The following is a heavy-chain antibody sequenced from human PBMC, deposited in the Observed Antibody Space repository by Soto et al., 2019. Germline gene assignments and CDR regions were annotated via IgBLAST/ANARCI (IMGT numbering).Heavy chain of an antibody. CDR3: AKDSSRGYDFWSGYFIPFGGMDV. CDR1: GFTFSSYG. V-gene: IGHV3-30*18. CDR2: ISYDGSNK. Sequence: PGGSLRLSCAASGFTFSSYGRHWVRQAPGKGLEWVAVISYDGSNKYYADSVKGRFTISRDNSKNTLYLQMNSLRAEDTAVYYCAKDSSRGYDFWSGYFIPFGGMDVWGQGTTVTVSS. J-gene: IGHJ6*02. D-gene: IGHD3-3*01.